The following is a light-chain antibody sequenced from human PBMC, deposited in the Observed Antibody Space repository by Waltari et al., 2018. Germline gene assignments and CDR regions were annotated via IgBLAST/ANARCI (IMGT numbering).Light chain of an antibody. CDR2: KAS. V-gene: IGKV1-5*03. CDR3: QQYSRFTQT. Sequence: DIQMTQSPSTLSASVGDRVTITCRASQGISSWLAWYQQKPGKAPKLLIYKASSLEIGVPARFSGSGSGTEFTLTISSLQPDDFATYYCQQYSRFTQTFGQGTKLEIK. CDR1: QGISSW. J-gene: IGKJ2*01.